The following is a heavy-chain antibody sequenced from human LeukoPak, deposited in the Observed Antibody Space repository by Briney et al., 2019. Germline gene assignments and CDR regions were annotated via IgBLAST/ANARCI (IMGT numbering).Heavy chain of an antibody. Sequence: ASVKVSCKASGYTFTNLGISWVRQAPGQGLEWMGWISAYNGNTNYAQKLQGRVTMTRDTSTSTVYMELSSLRSEDTAVYYCAGGATRDMYNWFDPWGQGTLVTVSS. CDR2: ISAYNGNT. J-gene: IGHJ5*02. CDR3: AGGATRDMYNWFDP. D-gene: IGHD1-26*01. V-gene: IGHV1-18*01. CDR1: GYTFTNLG.